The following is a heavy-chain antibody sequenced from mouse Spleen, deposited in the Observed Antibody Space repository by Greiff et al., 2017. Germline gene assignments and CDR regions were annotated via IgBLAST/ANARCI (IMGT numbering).Heavy chain of an antibody. CDR3: ARYYGSRFDY. CDR1: GFTFSSYA. J-gene: IGHJ2*01. Sequence: EVKLMESGGGLVKLGGSLKLSCAASGFTFSSYAMSWVRQTPEKRLEWVATISSGGGNTYYPDSVKGRFTISRDNAKNTLYLQMSSLKSEDTAMYYCARYYGSRFDYWGQGTTLTVSS. V-gene: IGHV5-9*04. CDR2: ISSGGGNT. D-gene: IGHD1-1*01.